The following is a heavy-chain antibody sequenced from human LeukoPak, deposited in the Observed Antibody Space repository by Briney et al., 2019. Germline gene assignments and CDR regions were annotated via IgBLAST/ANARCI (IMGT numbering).Heavy chain of an antibody. CDR3: ARDYCSSTSCLFDY. V-gene: IGHV1-2*06. Sequence: ASVKVSCKASGYTLTGYHMHWVRQAPGQGLEWVGRINPNSGDTNYAQKFQGRVAMTRDTSIATAFMDLTRLRSDDTAVYYCARDYCSSTSCLFDYWGQGTLVTVSS. D-gene: IGHD2-2*01. CDR1: GYTLTGYH. J-gene: IGHJ4*02. CDR2: INPNSGDT.